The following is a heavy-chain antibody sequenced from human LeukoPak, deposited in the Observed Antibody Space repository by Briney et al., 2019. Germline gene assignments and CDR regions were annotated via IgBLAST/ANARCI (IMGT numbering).Heavy chain of an antibody. CDR2: LRISGDST. CDR3: AKGWNSLSFCITH. V-gene: IGHV3-23*01. CDR1: GFTFSSYA. Sequence: GGSLRLSCAASGFTFSSYAMEWVRQAPGKGLEWVSGLRISGDSTHYADSVKGRFTISRDNSKNTLYLQMNSLRVDDTAVYYCAKGWNSLSFCITHWGQGILVTVSS. J-gene: IGHJ4*02. D-gene: IGHD3-10*01.